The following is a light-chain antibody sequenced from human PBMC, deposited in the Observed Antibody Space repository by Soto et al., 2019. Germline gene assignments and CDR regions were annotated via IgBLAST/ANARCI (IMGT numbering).Light chain of an antibody. CDR1: QGIGTY. CDR2: AAS. CDR3: QQVNTSPFT. Sequence: IQMTQSPSSLSASVGDRVTITCRARQGIGTYLAWYQQKPGRAPKLLIYAASNLQSGVPPRFSGSGSGTDFTLTISSLQPEDFAIYYCQQVNTSPFTFGPGTKVNIK. V-gene: IGKV1-9*01. J-gene: IGKJ3*01.